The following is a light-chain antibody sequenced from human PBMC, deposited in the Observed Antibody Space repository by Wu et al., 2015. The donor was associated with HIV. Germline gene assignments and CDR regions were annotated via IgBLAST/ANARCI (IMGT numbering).Light chain of an antibody. CDR1: QSVSSN. Sequence: EIVMTQSPATLSVSPGERATLSCRASQSVSSNLAWYQQKPGQAPRLLIYGASTRATGIPARFSGSGSGTEFTLTISSVQSEDFAVYYCQQYNDWSGWTFGQGTKVEI. CDR3: QQYNDWSGWT. J-gene: IGKJ1*01. CDR2: GAS. V-gene: IGKV3-15*01.